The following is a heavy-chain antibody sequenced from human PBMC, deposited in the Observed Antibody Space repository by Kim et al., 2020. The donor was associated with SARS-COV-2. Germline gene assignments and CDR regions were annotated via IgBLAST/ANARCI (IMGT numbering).Heavy chain of an antibody. CDR3: ARAPTYCTNGVCYGDGFDP. V-gene: IGHV4-34*01. D-gene: IGHD2-8*01. CDR1: GGSFSGYY. CDR2: INHSGST. Sequence: SETLSLTCAVYGGSFSGYYWSWIRQPPGKGLEWIGEINHSGSTNYNPSLKSRVTISVDTSKNQFSLKLSSVTAADTAVYYCARAPTYCTNGVCYGDGFDP. J-gene: IGHJ5*02.